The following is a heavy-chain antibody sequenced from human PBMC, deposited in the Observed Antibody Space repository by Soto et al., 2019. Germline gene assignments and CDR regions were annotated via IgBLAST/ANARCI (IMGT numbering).Heavy chain of an antibody. D-gene: IGHD5-18*01. CDR1: GFTFSSYA. CDR3: ARYIPGVRYYGMDV. Sequence: EVQLLESGGGLVQPGGSLRLSCAASGFTFSSYAMKWVRQAPGKGLEWVSLIGESGTPTYYADSVKGRFTISRDNSGNTLFLEMYSVRAEGTAVYYCARYIPGVRYYGMDVWGQGTTVTVSS. V-gene: IGHV3-23*01. CDR2: IGESGTPT. J-gene: IGHJ6*02.